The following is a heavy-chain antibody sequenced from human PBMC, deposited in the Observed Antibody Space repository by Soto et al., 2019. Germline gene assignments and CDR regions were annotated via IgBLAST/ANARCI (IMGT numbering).Heavy chain of an antibody. CDR1: GGSFSGYY. Sequence: SETLSLTCAVYGGSFSGYYWSWIRQPPGKGLEWIGEINHSGSTNYNPSLKSRVAISVDTSKNQFSLKLSSVTAADTAVYYCARETSGITQDFAYRGREPPVTVPS. CDR3: ARETSGITQDFAY. CDR2: INHSGST. D-gene: IGHD3-10*01. V-gene: IGHV4-34*01. J-gene: IGHJ4*02.